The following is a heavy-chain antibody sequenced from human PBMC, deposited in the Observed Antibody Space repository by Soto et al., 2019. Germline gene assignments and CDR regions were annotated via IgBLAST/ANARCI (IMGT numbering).Heavy chain of an antibody. J-gene: IGHJ2*01. CDR3: AKGSREILAYCSGDCQKTYWYFDL. D-gene: IGHD2-21*02. V-gene: IGHV3-30*18. CDR2: ISYDGSNK. CDR1: GFTFSSYG. Sequence: GGSLRLSCAASGFTFSSYGMHWVRQAPGKGLEWVAVISYDGSNKYYADSVKGRFTISRDNSKNTLYLQMNSLRAEDTAVYYCAKGSREILAYCSGDCQKTYWYFDLWGRGTLLTVSS.